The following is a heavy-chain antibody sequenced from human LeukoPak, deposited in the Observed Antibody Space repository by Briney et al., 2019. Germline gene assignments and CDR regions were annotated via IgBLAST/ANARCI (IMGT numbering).Heavy chain of an antibody. Sequence: SETLSLTCTVSGGSISSSSYYWGWIRQPPGKGLEWIGSIYYSGSTYYNPSLKSRVTISVDTSKNQFSLKLSSVTAADTAVYYCARAWELPNSAWFDPWGQGTLVTVSS. D-gene: IGHD1-26*01. CDR1: GGSISSSSYY. CDR3: ARAWELPNSAWFDP. V-gene: IGHV4-39*07. CDR2: IYYSGST. J-gene: IGHJ5*02.